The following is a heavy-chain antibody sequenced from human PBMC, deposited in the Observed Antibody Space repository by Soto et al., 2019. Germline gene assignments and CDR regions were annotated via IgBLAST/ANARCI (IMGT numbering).Heavy chain of an antibody. CDR3: ARREQSDYYYMDV. CDR1: GFTCSNYA. D-gene: IGHD6-19*01. J-gene: IGHJ6*03. CDR2: ISSNGVGT. Sequence: EVQLVESGGGLVQPGGSLRLSCAASGFTCSNYAMDWVRQAPGKVLEYVSGISSNGVGTYYANSVKDRFTISRDNSKNTLYIQMGSLRAEDMAVYYCARREQSDYYYMDVWGKGTSVTVSS. V-gene: IGHV3-64*01.